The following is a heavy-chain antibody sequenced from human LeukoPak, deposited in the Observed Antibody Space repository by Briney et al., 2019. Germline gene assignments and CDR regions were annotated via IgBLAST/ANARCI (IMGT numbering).Heavy chain of an antibody. D-gene: IGHD1-26*01. J-gene: IGHJ3*02. Sequence: GGSLRLSCAASGFTFDDYGMSWVCQAPGKGLEWVSGINWNGGSTGYADSVKGRFTISRDNAKNSLYLQMNSLRAEDTALYHCARGVGATSHDAFDIWGQGTMVTVSS. CDR1: GFTFDDYG. CDR3: ARGVGATSHDAFDI. CDR2: INWNGGST. V-gene: IGHV3-20*01.